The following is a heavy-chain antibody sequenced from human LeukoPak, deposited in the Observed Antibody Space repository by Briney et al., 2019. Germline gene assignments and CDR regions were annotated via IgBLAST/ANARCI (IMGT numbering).Heavy chain of an antibody. J-gene: IGHJ4*02. D-gene: IGHD3-22*01. CDR3: ARAADSSGYYFSWTGFDY. Sequence: GGSLRLSCAASGFTFSSYAMSWVRQAPGKGLEWVSAISGSGGSTYYADSVKGRFTISRDNSKNTLYLQMNSLRAEDTAVYYCARAADSSGYYFSWTGFDYWGQGTLVTVSS. V-gene: IGHV3-23*01. CDR2: ISGSGGST. CDR1: GFTFSSYA.